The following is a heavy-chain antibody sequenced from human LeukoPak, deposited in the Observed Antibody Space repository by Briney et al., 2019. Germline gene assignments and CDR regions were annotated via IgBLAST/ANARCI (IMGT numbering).Heavy chain of an antibody. Sequence: SETLSLTCTVSGGSISSYYWSWIRQPAGKGLEWIGRIYISGSTNYNPSLKSRVTMSVDTSKNQFSLKLSSVTAADTAVYYCAREKERLLRYMDVWGKGTTVTVSS. CDR1: GGSISSYY. V-gene: IGHV4-4*07. CDR3: AREKERLLRYMDV. J-gene: IGHJ6*03. CDR2: IYISGST. D-gene: IGHD3-22*01.